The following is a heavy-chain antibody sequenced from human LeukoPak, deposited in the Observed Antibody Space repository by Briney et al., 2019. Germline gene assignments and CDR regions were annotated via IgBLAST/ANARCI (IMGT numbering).Heavy chain of an antibody. D-gene: IGHD5-12*01. CDR1: GYSIGSGYY. V-gene: IGHV4-38-2*02. Sequence: PSETLSLTCTVSGYSIGSGYYWGWIRQPPGKGLEWIGSIYHSGSTYYNPSLKSRVTISVDTSKNQFSLKLSSVTAADTAVYYCARSGDLDYYYYMGVWGKGTTVTVSS. CDR3: ARSGDLDYYYYMGV. J-gene: IGHJ6*03. CDR2: IYHSGST.